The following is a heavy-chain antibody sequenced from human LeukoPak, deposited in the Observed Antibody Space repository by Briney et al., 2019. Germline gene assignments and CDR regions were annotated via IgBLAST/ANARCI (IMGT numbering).Heavy chain of an antibody. J-gene: IGHJ4*02. D-gene: IGHD3-9*01. CDR1: GFTFDDYA. CDR3: AKDTGYDILTGYSLFDY. Sequence: GGSLRLSCAASGFTFDDYAMHWVRQAPGKGLGWVSGISWNSGSIGYADSVKGRFTISRDNAKNSLYLQMNSLRAEDTALYYCAKDTGYDILTGYSLFDYWGQGTLVTVSS. V-gene: IGHV3-9*01. CDR2: ISWNSGSI.